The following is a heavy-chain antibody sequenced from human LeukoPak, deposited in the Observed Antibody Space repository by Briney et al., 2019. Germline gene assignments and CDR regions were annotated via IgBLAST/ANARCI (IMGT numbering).Heavy chain of an antibody. CDR3: ARDGYDFWSGYPDGY. CDR1: GYTFTGYA. CDR2: INTNTGNP. J-gene: IGHJ4*02. Sequence: ASVKVSCKASGYTFTGYAMNWVRQAPGQGLEWMGWINTNTGNPTYAQGFTGRFVFSLDTSVSTAYLQISSLKAEDTAVYYCARDGYDFWSGYPDGYWGQGTLVTVSS. V-gene: IGHV7-4-1*02. D-gene: IGHD3-3*01.